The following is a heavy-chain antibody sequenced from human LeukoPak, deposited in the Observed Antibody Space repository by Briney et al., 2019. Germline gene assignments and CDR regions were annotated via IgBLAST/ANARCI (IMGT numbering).Heavy chain of an antibody. J-gene: IGHJ6*02. CDR2: ISSGDNAI. V-gene: IGHV3-48*04. Sequence: GGSLRLSCAASGFTFSSYGMHWVRQAPGKGLEWVSYISSGDNAIYSADSVRGRFTISRDNAKNSLYLQMNSLRAEDTAVYYCARCKGGWSDHFYGMDVWGQGTTVTVSS. CDR3: ARCKGGWSDHFYGMDV. CDR1: GFTFSSYG. D-gene: IGHD6-19*01.